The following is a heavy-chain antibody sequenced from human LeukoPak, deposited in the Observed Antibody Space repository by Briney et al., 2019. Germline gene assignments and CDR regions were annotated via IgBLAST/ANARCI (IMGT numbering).Heavy chain of an antibody. CDR2: INHSGYT. J-gene: IGHJ4*02. Sequence: SSETLSLTCTVSGYSISSGYYWSWIRQSPGKGLEWIGQINHSGYTNYKPSLKSRVTMSVDTSKNQFSLKLISMTAADTAVYYCARLGSRVLWGQGTLVTVSS. D-gene: IGHD1-26*01. CDR3: ARLGSRVL. V-gene: IGHV4-38-2*02. CDR1: GYSISSGYY.